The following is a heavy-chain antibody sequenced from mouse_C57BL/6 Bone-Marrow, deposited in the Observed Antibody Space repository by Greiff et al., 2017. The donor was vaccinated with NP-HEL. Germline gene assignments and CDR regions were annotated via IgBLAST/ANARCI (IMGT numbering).Heavy chain of an antibody. D-gene: IGHD2-1*01. CDR1: GFTFSDYY. J-gene: IGHJ2*01. CDR2: ISNGGGST. V-gene: IGHV5-12*01. CDR3: ARHGNYVPFDY. Sequence: EVQRVESGGGLVQPGGSLKLSCAASGFTFSDYYMYWVRQTPEKRLEWVAYISNGGGSTYYPDTVKGRFTISRDNAKNTLYLQMSRLKSEDTAMYYCARHGNYVPFDYWGQGTTLTVSS.